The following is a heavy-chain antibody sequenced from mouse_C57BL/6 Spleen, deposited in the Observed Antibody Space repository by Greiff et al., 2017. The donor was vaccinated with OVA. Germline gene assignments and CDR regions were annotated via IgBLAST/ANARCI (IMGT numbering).Heavy chain of an antibody. CDR1: GYTFTSYW. V-gene: IGHV1-61*01. CDR3: ARGRLRAWFAY. J-gene: IGHJ3*01. D-gene: IGHD2-4*01. Sequence: QVQLQQPGAELVRPGSSVKLSCKASGYTFTSYWMDWVKQRPGQGLEWIGNIYPSDSETHYNQKFKDKATLTVDKSSSTAYMQLSSLTSEESAVYYCARGRLRAWFAYWGQGTLVTVSA. CDR2: IYPSDSET.